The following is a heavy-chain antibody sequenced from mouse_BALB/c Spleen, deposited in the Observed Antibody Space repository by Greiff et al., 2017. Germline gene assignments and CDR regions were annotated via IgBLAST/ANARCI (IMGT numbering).Heavy chain of an antibody. CDR2: IDPSDSET. CDR1: GYTFTSYW. J-gene: IGHJ3*01. D-gene: IGHD2-4*01. CDR3: ASPLSTMISSFAY. Sequence: QVQLQQPGAELVKPGAPVKLSCKASGYTFTSYWMNWVKQRPGRGLEWIGRIDPSDSETHYNQKFKDKATLTVDKSSSTAYIQLSSLTSEDSAVYYCASPLSTMISSFAYWGQGTLVTVSA. V-gene: IGHV1-69*02.